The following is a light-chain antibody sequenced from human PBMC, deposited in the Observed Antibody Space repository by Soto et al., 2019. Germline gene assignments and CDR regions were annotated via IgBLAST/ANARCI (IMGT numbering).Light chain of an antibody. CDR1: NSNLGAGYD. J-gene: IGLJ3*02. CDR2: GNR. V-gene: IGLV1-40*01. CDR3: QAYDYSLTAFV. Sequence: QSVLTQPPSVSGAPGQRVTISCTGNNSNLGAGYDVHWYQQLPGAAPKLVVFGNRNRPSGVPERFSGSKSGTSASLAITGLQAEDETDYYCQAYDYSLTAFVFGGGTKLTVL.